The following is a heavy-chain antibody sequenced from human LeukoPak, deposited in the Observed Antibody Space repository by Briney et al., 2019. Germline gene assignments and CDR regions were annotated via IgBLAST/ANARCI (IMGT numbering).Heavy chain of an antibody. CDR1: GFTFSSYW. V-gene: IGHV3-7*03. CDR3: AKDIVAAATHWENYFDY. Sequence: PGGSLRLSCAASGFTFSSYWMSWVRQAPGKGLEWVANIKQDGSEKYYVDSVKGRFTISRDNAKNSLYLQMNSLRAEDTALYYCAKDIVAAATHWENYFDYWGQGTLVTVSS. J-gene: IGHJ4*02. D-gene: IGHD6-13*01. CDR2: IKQDGSEK.